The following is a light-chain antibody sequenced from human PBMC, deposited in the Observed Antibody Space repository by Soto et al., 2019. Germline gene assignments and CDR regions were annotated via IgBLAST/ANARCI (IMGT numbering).Light chain of an antibody. CDR1: QSVSSN. V-gene: IGKV3-20*01. CDR3: QHYDRAPMWT. J-gene: IGKJ1*01. CDR2: GAS. Sequence: EVVLTQSPVTLSLSPGERATLSCRASQSVSSNLAWYQQKPGQAPRLLIYGASTRATGIPARFSGSGSGTDFTLTISRLDPEDFAVYYCQHYDRAPMWTFGQGTKVDIK.